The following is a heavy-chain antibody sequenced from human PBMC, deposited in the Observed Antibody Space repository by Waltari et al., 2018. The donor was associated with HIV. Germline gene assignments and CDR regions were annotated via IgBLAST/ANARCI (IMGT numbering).Heavy chain of an antibody. Sequence: QVQLVQSGAEVKKPGSSVKVSCKASGGTFSSYAISWVRQAPGQGLEWMGGIIPIFGTANYAQKFQGRVTITADESTSTAYMELSSLRSEDTAVYYCARDRMATTIPYYYYGMDVWGQGTTVTVSS. D-gene: IGHD5-12*01. J-gene: IGHJ6*02. CDR3: ARDRMATTIPYYYYGMDV. CDR1: GGTFSSYA. CDR2: IIPIFGTA. V-gene: IGHV1-69*01.